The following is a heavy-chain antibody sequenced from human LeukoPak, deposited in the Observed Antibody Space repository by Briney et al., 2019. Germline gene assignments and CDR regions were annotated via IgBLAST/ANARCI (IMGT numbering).Heavy chain of an antibody. D-gene: IGHD2-21*02. CDR1: GFTFISYS. CDR3: ASRRTAYCGGDCPEGY. V-gene: IGHV3-21*01. Sequence: PGGSLRLSCAASGFTFISYSLNWVRQAPGKGLEWVSSISRSSTYIYYADSVKSRFTISRDNAKNSLFLQMNSLRAEDTAVYYCASRRTAYCGGDCPEGYWGQGTLVTVSS. CDR2: ISRSSTYI. J-gene: IGHJ4*02.